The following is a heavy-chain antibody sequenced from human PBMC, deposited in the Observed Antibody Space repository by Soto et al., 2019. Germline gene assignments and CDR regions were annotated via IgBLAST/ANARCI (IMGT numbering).Heavy chain of an antibody. J-gene: IGHJ2*01. Sequence: SETLSLTCGVYGGSLTGYSWTWIRQPPGMGLEWIGEINHRGSTNYNPSLKSRVTTSVDTSKNQFSLQLSSVTAADTAVYYCANLNWYFDLWGRGTLVTVSS. CDR1: GGSLTGYS. CDR3: ANLNWYFDL. V-gene: IGHV4-34*01. CDR2: INHRGST.